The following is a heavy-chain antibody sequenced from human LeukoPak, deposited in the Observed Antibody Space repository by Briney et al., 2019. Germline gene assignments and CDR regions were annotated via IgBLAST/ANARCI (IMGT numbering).Heavy chain of an antibody. Sequence: SETLSLTCTVSGGSISSYYWSWVRQSPGKGLEWVGHIYNFGSTNYNPSLKSRVTISVDTSKNQFSLKLSSVTAADTAVYYCARAIVVVVTAPPYWYFDLWGRGTLVTVSS. J-gene: IGHJ2*01. V-gene: IGHV4-4*08. CDR2: IYNFGST. D-gene: IGHD2-21*02. CDR3: ARAIVVVVTAPPYWYFDL. CDR1: GGSISSYY.